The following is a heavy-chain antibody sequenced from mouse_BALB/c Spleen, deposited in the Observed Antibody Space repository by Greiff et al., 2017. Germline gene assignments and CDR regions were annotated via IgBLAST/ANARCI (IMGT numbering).Heavy chain of an antibody. CDR1: GFDFSRYW. CDR3: ARRGYGTIFDY. D-gene: IGHD1-1*01. J-gene: IGHJ2*01. V-gene: IGHV4-1*02. CDR2: INPDSSTI. Sequence: EVMLVESGGGLVQPGGSLKLSCAASGFDFSRYWMSWVRQAPGKGLEWIGEINPDSSTINYTPSLKDKFIISRDNAKNTLYLQMSKVRSEDTALYYCARRGYGTIFDYWGQGTTLTVSS.